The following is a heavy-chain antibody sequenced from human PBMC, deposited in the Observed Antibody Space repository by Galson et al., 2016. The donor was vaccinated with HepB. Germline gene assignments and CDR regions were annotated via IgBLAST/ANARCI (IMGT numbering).Heavy chain of an antibody. V-gene: IGHV3-23*01. Sequence: SLRLSCAASGFIFTNFVMSWVRKAPGKGLEWVSNISGDGGSRYYADSVKGRFTISRDNSKNTLYLQMNNLRAEDTAVYYCARALSGWDGFDYWGQGTLVIVSS. D-gene: IGHD6-19*01. J-gene: IGHJ4*02. CDR2: ISGDGGSR. CDR3: ARALSGWDGFDY. CDR1: GFIFTNFV.